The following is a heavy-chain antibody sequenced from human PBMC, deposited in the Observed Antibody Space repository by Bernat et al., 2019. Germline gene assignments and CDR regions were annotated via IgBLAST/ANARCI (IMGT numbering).Heavy chain of an antibody. V-gene: IGHV3-33*01. J-gene: IGHJ4*02. CDR2: IWYDGSNK. CDR3: ARESDDYVWGSYRHFDY. D-gene: IGHD3-16*02. CDR1: GFTFSSYC. Sequence: QVQLVESGGGVVQPGRSLRLSCAASGFTFSSYCMHWVRQAPGKGLEWVAVIWYDGSNKYYADSVKGRFTISRDNSKNTLYLQMNSLRAEDTAVYYCARESDDYVWGSYRHFDYWGQGTLVTVSS.